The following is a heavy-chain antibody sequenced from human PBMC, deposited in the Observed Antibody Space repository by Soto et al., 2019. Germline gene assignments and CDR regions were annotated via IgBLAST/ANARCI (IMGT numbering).Heavy chain of an antibody. D-gene: IGHD2-15*01. Sequence: QLQLQESGSGLVKPSQTLSLTCAVSGGSISSGGYSWSWIRQPPGKGLEWIGYIYHSGSTYYNPSLKSRVTISVDRSKNQFSLKLSSVTAADTAVYYCARYCSGGSCYSFWFDPWGQGTLVTVSS. CDR1: GGSISSGGYS. J-gene: IGHJ5*02. CDR2: IYHSGST. V-gene: IGHV4-30-2*01. CDR3: ARYCSGGSCYSFWFDP.